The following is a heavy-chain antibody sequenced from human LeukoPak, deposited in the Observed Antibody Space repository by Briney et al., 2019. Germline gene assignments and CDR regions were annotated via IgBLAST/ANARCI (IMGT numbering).Heavy chain of an antibody. Sequence: ASVKVSCKASGGTFISYAISWVRQAPGQGLEWMGWISAYNGNTNYAQKLQGRVTMTTDTSTSAAYMELRSLRSDDTAVYYCARGSGDYGDYWGQGTLVTVSS. V-gene: IGHV1-18*01. CDR3: ARGSGDYGDY. CDR2: ISAYNGNT. D-gene: IGHD4-17*01. J-gene: IGHJ4*02. CDR1: GGTFISYA.